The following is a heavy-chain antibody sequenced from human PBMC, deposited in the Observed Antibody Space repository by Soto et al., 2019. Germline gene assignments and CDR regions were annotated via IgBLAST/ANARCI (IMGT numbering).Heavy chain of an antibody. J-gene: IGHJ6*02. CDR1: GFTFSSYS. Sequence: VQLVESGGGLVKPGGSLRLSCAASGFTFSSYSMNWVRQAPGKGLEWVSSISSSSSYIYYADSVKGRFTISRDNAKNSLYLQMNSLRAEDTAVYYCARGGAYYDFWSGYYTNHYYYYGMDVWGQGTTVTVSS. V-gene: IGHV3-21*01. CDR3: ARGGAYYDFWSGYYTNHYYYYGMDV. CDR2: ISSSSSYI. D-gene: IGHD3-3*01.